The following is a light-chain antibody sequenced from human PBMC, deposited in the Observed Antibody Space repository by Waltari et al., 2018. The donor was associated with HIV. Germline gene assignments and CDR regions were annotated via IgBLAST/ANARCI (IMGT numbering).Light chain of an antibody. Sequence: QSVLTQPPSASGTPGQRVTISCSGSSSNIGSNTVNWYQPPPGTAPKLLIYSNNQRPSGFPDRFSGSKSGTSASLAISGLQSEDEADYYCAAWDDSLNGRVFGTGTKVTVL. CDR1: SSNIGSNT. CDR2: SNN. V-gene: IGLV1-44*01. J-gene: IGLJ1*01. CDR3: AAWDDSLNGRV.